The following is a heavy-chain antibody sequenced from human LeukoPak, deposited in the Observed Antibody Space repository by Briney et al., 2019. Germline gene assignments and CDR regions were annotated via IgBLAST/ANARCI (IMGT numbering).Heavy chain of an antibody. V-gene: IGHV4-61*02. D-gene: IGHD4-11*01. Sequence: PSETLFLTCTVSGGSINSPGYYWSWIRQPSGRGLEWLGRIYSTGRTNYNPSLKSRVVISVEKSKNQFSLNLSSVTAADTAVYYCARTYSNYVDAFDIWGQGTMVTVSS. CDR2: IYSTGRT. CDR3: ARTYSNYVDAFDI. CDR1: GGSINSPGYY. J-gene: IGHJ3*02.